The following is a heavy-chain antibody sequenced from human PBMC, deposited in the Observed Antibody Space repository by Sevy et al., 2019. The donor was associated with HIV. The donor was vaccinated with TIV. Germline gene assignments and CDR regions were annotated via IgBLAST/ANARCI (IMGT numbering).Heavy chain of an antibody. CDR2: ISGSGGST. D-gene: IGHD2-2*01. J-gene: IGHJ3*02. Sequence: GGSLRLSCAASGFTFSSYAMSWVRQAPGKGLEWVSAISGSGGSTYYADSVKGRFTISRDNSKNTLYLQMNSLRAEDTAVYYCAKGRIVVVPAASPLDAFDIWGQGTMVTVSS. V-gene: IGHV3-23*01. CDR3: AKGRIVVVPAASPLDAFDI. CDR1: GFTFSSYA.